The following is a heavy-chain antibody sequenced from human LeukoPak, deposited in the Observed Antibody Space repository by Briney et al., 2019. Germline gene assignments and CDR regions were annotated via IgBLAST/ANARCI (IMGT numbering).Heavy chain of an antibody. CDR2: ISYSGNT. CDR1: GGSISNTDSY. J-gene: IGHJ6*02. V-gene: IGHV4-30-4*01. D-gene: IGHD5/OR15-5a*01. Sequence: SSETLSLTCTVSGGSISNTDSYWNWIRQPPGKGLEWIGFISYSGNTYSTPSLESRLTISIDTAKNQFSLSLSSVTAADTAVYFCAREIVSSYYYNGMDVWGQGTTVTVSS. CDR3: AREIVSSYYYNGMDV.